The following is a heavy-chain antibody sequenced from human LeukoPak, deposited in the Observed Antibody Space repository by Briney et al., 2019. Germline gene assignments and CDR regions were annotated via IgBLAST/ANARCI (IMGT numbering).Heavy chain of an antibody. J-gene: IGHJ4*02. D-gene: IGHD2/OR15-2a*01. CDR2: INSDGSWT. Sequence: GSLKLSCAASCNYRKHWVRQVPGKGLVWVSHINSDGSWTSYADSVKGRFTISKDNAKDTVYLQMNSLRAEDTAVYYCVSFYETYWGRGTLVTVSS. V-gene: IGHV3-74*01. CDR1: CNYR. CDR3: VSFYETY.